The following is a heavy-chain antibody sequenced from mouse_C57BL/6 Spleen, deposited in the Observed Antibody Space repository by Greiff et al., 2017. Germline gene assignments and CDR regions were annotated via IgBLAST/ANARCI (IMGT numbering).Heavy chain of an antibody. D-gene: IGHD2-4*01. V-gene: IGHV1-69*01. CDR3: ARSDHYDYDTWFAY. Sequence: QVQLQQPGAELVMPGASVKLSCKASGYTFTSYWMHWVKQRPGQGLEWIGEIDPSDSYTNYNQKFKGKSTLTVDKSSSTAYMQLSSLTSEDSAVYYCARSDHYDYDTWFAYWGQGTLVTVSA. J-gene: IGHJ3*01. CDR1: GYTFTSYW. CDR2: IDPSDSYT.